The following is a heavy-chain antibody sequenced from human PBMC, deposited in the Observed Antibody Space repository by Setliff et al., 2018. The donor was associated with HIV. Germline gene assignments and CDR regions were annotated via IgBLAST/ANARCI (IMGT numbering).Heavy chain of an antibody. Sequence: ASVKVSCKASGYTFTSYDINWVRQATGQGLEWMGWMNPNNGNTGYAQKFQGRVTMTRNTAISTAYMELSSLRSEDTAVYYCARAGNFWRVFDPWGQGTLVTVS. CDR3: ARAGNFWRVFDP. CDR2: MNPNNGNT. V-gene: IGHV1-8*02. J-gene: IGHJ5*02. D-gene: IGHD3-3*01. CDR1: GYTFTSYD.